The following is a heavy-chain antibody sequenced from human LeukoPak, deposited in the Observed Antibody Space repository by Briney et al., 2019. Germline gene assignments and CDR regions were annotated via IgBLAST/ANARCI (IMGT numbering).Heavy chain of an antibody. D-gene: IGHD2-15*01. Sequence: SVKVSCKASGGTFSSYAISWVRQAPGQGLEWMGRIIPILGIANYAQKFQGRVTITADKSTSTAYMELSSLRSEDTAVYYCARHLKGHCSGGSCYEYAFDIWGQGTMVTVSS. CDR1: GGTFSSYA. CDR3: ARHLKGHCSGGSCYEYAFDI. CDR2: IIPILGIA. V-gene: IGHV1-69*04. J-gene: IGHJ3*02.